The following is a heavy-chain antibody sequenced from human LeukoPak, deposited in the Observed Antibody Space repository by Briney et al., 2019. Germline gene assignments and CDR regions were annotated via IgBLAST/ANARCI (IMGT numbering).Heavy chain of an antibody. J-gene: IGHJ4*02. CDR1: GFTFSSCG. CDR3: ARSVLSPVLQDFDY. V-gene: IGHV3-33*01. Sequence: QPGRSLRLSCAASGFTFSSCGMHWVRQAPGKGLEWVAVIWYDGSKKYYADSVKGRFTISRDNSKNTLYLRMNSLRAEDTAVYYCARSVLSPVLQDFDYWGRGTLVTVSS. CDR2: IWYDGSKK. D-gene: IGHD5-24*01.